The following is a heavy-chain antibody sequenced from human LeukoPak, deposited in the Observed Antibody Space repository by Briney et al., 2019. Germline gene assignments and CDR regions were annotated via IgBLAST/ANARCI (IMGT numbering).Heavy chain of an antibody. CDR3: ARGGDYGDYAVFDY. Sequence: SETLSLTCTVSGGSISSSSYYWGWIRQPPGKGLEWIGSIYYSGSTYYNPSLKSRVTISVDTSKNQFSLKLSSVTAADTAVYYCARGGDYGDYAVFDYWGQGTLVTVSS. J-gene: IGHJ4*02. CDR1: GGSISSSSYY. CDR2: IYYSGST. V-gene: IGHV4-39*07. D-gene: IGHD4-17*01.